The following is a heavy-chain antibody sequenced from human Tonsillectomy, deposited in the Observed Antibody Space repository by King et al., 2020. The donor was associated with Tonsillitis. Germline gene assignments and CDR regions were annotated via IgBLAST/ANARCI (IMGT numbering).Heavy chain of an antibody. CDR1: GYSISSDYY. J-gene: IGHJ4*02. Sequence: QLQESGPGLVKPSETLSLTCAVSGYSISSDYYWGWIRQPPGKGLEWIGSISHTGSTYFTPSLKSRVTISIDTSKNRFSLKLSSVPAADTAVCYCATYLHYYDSSDYVDYWGQGTLVTVSS. CDR3: ATYLHYYDSSDYVDY. V-gene: IGHV4-38-2*01. D-gene: IGHD3-22*01. CDR2: ISHTGST.